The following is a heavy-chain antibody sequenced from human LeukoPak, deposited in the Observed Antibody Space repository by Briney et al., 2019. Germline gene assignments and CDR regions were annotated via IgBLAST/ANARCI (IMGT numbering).Heavy chain of an antibody. CDR1: GFTFSSHS. CDR2: ISLDTITI. CDR3: ARDGAAVAFDI. D-gene: IGHD2-15*01. Sequence: GGSLRLSCAASGFTFSSHSMNWVRQAPGKGLEWISYISLDTITIYYADSVKGRFTVSRDNAKKSIYLQMNRLRGDDTAVYYCARDGAAVAFDIWGQGTMVTVSS. V-gene: IGHV3-48*01. J-gene: IGHJ3*02.